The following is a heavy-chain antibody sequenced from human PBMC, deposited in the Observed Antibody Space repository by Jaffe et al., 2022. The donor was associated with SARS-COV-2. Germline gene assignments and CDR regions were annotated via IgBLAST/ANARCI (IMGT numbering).Heavy chain of an antibody. CDR2: IYYSGST. CDR1: GGSISSYY. D-gene: IGHD2-2*01. CDR3: ARGRPPAWPWDFDY. J-gene: IGHJ4*02. V-gene: IGHV4-59*01. Sequence: QVQLQESGPGLVKPSETLSLTCTVSGGSISSYYWSWIRQPPGKGLEWIGYIYYSGSTNYNPSLKSRVTISVDTSKNQFSLKLSSVTAADTAVYYCARGRPPAWPWDFDYWGQGTLVTVSS.